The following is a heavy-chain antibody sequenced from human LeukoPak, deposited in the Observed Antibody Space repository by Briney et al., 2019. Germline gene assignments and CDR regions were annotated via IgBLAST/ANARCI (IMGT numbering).Heavy chain of an antibody. Sequence: GGSLRLSCAASGFTFSSYAMSWVRQAPGKGLEWVSSISPSSSYIYYADSAKGRFTISRDDAKNSLYLQMTSLRAEDTAVYYCARVVTYYSGSSGYSLDLWGQGALVIVSS. V-gene: IGHV3-21*01. J-gene: IGHJ4*02. CDR2: ISPSSSYI. D-gene: IGHD3-22*01. CDR3: ARVVTYYSGSSGYSLDL. CDR1: GFTFSSYA.